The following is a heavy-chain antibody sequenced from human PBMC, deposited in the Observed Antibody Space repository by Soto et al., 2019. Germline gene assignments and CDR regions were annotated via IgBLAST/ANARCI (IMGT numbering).Heavy chain of an antibody. CDR2: ISYDGSNK. CDR1: GFTFSSYG. CDR3: AASPPYYYGMDV. D-gene: IGHD6-6*01. Sequence: QVQLVESGGGVVQPGRSLRLSCAASGFTFSSYGMHWVRQAPGKGLEWVAVISYDGSNKYYADSVKGRFTISRDNSKNKLYLQMNSLRAEDTAVYYCAASPPYYYGMDVWGQGTTVSVSS. J-gene: IGHJ6*02. V-gene: IGHV3-30*03.